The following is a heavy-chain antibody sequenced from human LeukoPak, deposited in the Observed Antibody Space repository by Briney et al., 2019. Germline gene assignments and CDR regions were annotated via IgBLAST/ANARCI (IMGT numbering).Heavy chain of an antibody. D-gene: IGHD6-13*01. Sequence: SVKVSCKASGGTFSSYAISWVRQAPGQGLEWMGGIIPIFGTANYAQKFQGRVTITADESTSTAYMELSSLRSEDTAVYYCAREWRMRTAAGRKNWFDYWGQGTLVTVSS. J-gene: IGHJ5*01. CDR3: AREWRMRTAAGRKNWFDY. V-gene: IGHV1-69*13. CDR1: GGTFSSYA. CDR2: IIPIFGTA.